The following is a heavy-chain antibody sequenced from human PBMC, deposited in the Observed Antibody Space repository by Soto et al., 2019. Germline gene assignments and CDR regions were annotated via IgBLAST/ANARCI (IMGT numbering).Heavy chain of an antibody. J-gene: IGHJ4*02. CDR2: ITGSAGST. CDR3: AKDLRGYADY. D-gene: IGHD5-18*01. Sequence: PGGSLRLSCAASGFTFSSYAMSWVRQAPGKGLEWVSTITGSAGSTYYADSVKGRFTISRDNSKNTLYLQMNSLRGEDTAVYYCAKDLRGYADYWGQGTLVTVSS. CDR1: GFTFSSYA. V-gene: IGHV3-23*01.